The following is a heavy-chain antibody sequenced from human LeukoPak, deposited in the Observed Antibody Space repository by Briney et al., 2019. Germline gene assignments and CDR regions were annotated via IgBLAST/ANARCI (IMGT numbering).Heavy chain of an antibody. Sequence: SETLSLTCSVSDDSITIYYWTWIRQPPGKGLEWIGYIDHTGTTNYNPSLKSRVTISVDTSKNQFSLKLSSVTAADTAVYYCARDTPLPGCSGGSCYSWFDPWGQGTLVTVSS. CDR2: IDHTGTT. V-gene: IGHV4-59*01. J-gene: IGHJ5*02. D-gene: IGHD2-15*01. CDR1: DDSITIYY. CDR3: ARDTPLPGCSGGSCYSWFDP.